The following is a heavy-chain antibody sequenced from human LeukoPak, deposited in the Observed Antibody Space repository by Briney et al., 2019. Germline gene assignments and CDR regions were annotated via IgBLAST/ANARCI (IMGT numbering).Heavy chain of an antibody. Sequence: SVKVSCKASGATFSSYAISWVQQAPGQGLEWMGGIIPIFGTANYAQKFQGRVTITTDESTSTAYMELSGLRSEDTAVYYCARVRWRDYYYMDVWGKGTTVTVSS. CDR3: ARVRWRDYYYMDV. CDR1: GATFSSYA. CDR2: IIPIFGTA. V-gene: IGHV1-69*05. J-gene: IGHJ6*03. D-gene: IGHD2-15*01.